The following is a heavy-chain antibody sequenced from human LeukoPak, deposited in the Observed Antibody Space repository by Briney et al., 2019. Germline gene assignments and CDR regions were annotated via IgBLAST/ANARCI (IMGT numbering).Heavy chain of an antibody. D-gene: IGHD3-16*01. CDR1: GGSISSYY. CDR2: IYYSGST. CDR3: AGQFGDYFDY. V-gene: IGHV4-59*01. Sequence: SETLSLTCTVSGGSISSYYWSWIRQPPGKGMEWIGYIYYSGSTNYNPSLKSRVTISVDTSKNQFSLKLSSVTAADTAVYYCAGQFGDYFDYWGQGTLVTVSS. J-gene: IGHJ4*02.